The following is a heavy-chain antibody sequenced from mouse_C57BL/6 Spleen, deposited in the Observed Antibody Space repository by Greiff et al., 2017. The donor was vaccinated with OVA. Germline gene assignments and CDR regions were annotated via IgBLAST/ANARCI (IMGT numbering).Heavy chain of an antibody. CDR2: ISSGGSYT. J-gene: IGHJ3*01. Sequence: DVQLQESGGDLVKPGGSLKLSCAASGFTFSSYGMSWVRQTPDKRLEWVATISSGGSYTYYPDSVKGRFTISRDNAKNTLYLQMSSLKSEDTAMYYCARDGSSPFAYWGQGTLVTVSA. D-gene: IGHD1-1*01. CDR1: GFTFSSYG. CDR3: ARDGSSPFAY. V-gene: IGHV5-6*01.